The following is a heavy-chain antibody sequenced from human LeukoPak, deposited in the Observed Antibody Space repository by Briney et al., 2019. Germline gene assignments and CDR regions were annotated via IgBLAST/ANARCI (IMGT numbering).Heavy chain of an antibody. CDR2: AHTSGST. D-gene: IGHD4-17*01. CDR3: AREGIYGDYRH. Sequence: PSETLSLTCSVSGYSISSGYYWSWIRQPAGKGLEWIGRAHTSGSTNYNPSLKSRVIISVDTSKNQFSLKLSSVTAADTAVYYCAREGIYGDYRHWGQGTLVTVSS. J-gene: IGHJ4*02. V-gene: IGHV4-61*02. CDR1: GYSISSGYY.